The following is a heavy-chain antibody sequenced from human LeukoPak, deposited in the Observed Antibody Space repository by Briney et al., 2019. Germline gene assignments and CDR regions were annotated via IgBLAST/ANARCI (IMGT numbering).Heavy chain of an antibody. D-gene: IGHD2-15*01. CDR2: IIPNRDGT. Sequence: ASVKLSFTASGYTFTGCYMHWVRHAPGQGLEWRRWIIPNRDGTNYAQKFQGRVTMNRETSITTAYMELSRLRSDDTAVYYCARWGRARLNCSFRRCYLGDWFDPWGQGTLVTVSS. CDR3: ARWGRARLNCSFRRCYLGDWFDP. J-gene: IGHJ5*02. CDR1: GYTFTGCY. V-gene: IGHV1-2*02.